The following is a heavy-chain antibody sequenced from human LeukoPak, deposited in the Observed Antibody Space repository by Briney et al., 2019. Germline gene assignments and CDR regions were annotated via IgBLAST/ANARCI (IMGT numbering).Heavy chain of an antibody. CDR1: GFTFSSYE. J-gene: IGHJ5*02. CDR2: ISGSGTTI. V-gene: IGHV3-48*03. D-gene: IGHD2-2*01. CDR3: AREGSSSCYDSCNWFDP. Sequence: GGSLRLSCAASGFTFSSYEMSWVRQAPGKGLEWISHISGSGTTIYYGDSVKGRFTISRDNAKNSLYLQMNSLRAEDTAIYYCAREGSSSCYDSCNWFDPWGQGTLVTVSS.